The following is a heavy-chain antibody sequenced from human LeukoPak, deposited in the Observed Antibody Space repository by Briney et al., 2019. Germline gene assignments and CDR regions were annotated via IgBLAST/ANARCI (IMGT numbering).Heavy chain of an antibody. CDR3: ARGLGRQQLVSPFDY. V-gene: IGHV4-38-2*02. D-gene: IGHD6-13*01. J-gene: IGHJ4*02. Sequence: PSETLSLTCTVSGYSISSGYYWGWIRQPPGKGLEWLASVYHSGTIYYNPSLKSRVTISVDTSKNQFSLKLTSVTAADTAVYYCARGLGRQQLVSPFDYWGQGTLVTVSS. CDR2: VYHSGTI. CDR1: GYSISSGYY.